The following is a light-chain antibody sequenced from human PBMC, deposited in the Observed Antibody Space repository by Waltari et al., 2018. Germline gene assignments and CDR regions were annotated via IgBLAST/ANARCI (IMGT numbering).Light chain of an antibody. Sequence: SYELTQPPSVSVSPGHTARITCPGDALTKHCPFWYQQKPGQAPVLVTYKDTERPSGIPDRFSGSSSGTTVTLTISGVQAEYEADYYCQSGDSTSTHVVFGGGTKLTVL. V-gene: IGLV3-25*03. CDR1: ALTKHC. CDR3: QSGDSTSTHVV. CDR2: KDT. J-gene: IGLJ2*01.